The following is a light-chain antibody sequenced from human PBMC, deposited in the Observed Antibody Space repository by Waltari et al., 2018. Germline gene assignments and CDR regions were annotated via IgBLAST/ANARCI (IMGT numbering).Light chain of an antibody. CDR2: TDS. Sequence: QSILTQPPSVSGTPGQRVTLSCSGSSSNIGRNAVTWYQQLPGSAPKLLIYTDSQRPSGVPDRFSGSKSGTSASLAISGLRSEDEAEYYCAAWDDSLNGLYVFGTGTKVTVL. J-gene: IGLJ1*01. V-gene: IGLV1-44*01. CDR3: AAWDDSLNGLYV. CDR1: SSNIGRNA.